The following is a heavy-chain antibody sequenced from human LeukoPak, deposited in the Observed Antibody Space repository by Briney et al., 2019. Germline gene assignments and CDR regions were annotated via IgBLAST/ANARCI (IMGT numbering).Heavy chain of an antibody. Sequence: PSETLSLTCAVYGGSFSGYYWSWIRQPPGKGLEWIGEINHSGSTNYNPSLKSRVTISVDTSKNQFSLKLSSVTAADTAVYYCARVAVAGTYLFDYWGQGTLVTVSS. CDR2: INHSGST. CDR1: GGSFSGYY. J-gene: IGHJ4*02. V-gene: IGHV4-34*01. CDR3: ARVAVAGTYLFDY. D-gene: IGHD6-19*01.